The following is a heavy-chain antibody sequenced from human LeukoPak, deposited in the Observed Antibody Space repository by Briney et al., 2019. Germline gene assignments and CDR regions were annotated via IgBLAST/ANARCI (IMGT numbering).Heavy chain of an antibody. CDR2: ISSSASPI. J-gene: IGHJ4*02. CDR1: GFTFSSDD. Sequence: PGRSLRLSCAASGFTFSSDDMNWVRQAPGKGLEWVSYISSSASPIYYADSVKGRFTISRDNAKNSLYLQMSNLRAEDTAVYYCARVAYSYGFDYWGQGTLVTVSS. CDR3: ARVAYSYGFDY. D-gene: IGHD5-18*01. V-gene: IGHV3-48*03.